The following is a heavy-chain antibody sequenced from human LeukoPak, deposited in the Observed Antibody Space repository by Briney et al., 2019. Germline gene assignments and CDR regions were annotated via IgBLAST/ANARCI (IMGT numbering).Heavy chain of an antibody. CDR3: ARVGGYNSYFDY. Sequence: GSLRLSCAASGFTFSSCWMHWVRQAPGKGLVWVSRINGDGSSTTYADSVRGRFTISRDNAKNTLHLQMNSLRDEDTAVYYCARVGGYNSYFDYWGQGSLVTVSS. D-gene: IGHD5-24*01. CDR1: GFTFSSCW. CDR2: INGDGSST. J-gene: IGHJ4*02. V-gene: IGHV3-74*03.